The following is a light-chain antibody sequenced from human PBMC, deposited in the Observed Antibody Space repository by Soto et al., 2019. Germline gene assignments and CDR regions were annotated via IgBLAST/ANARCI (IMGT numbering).Light chain of an antibody. CDR1: QGISTY. Sequence: DIQLTQSPSFLSASVGDRVTITCRASQGISTYLAWYQQKPGKAPKLLIYGASTLQSGVSSRFSGSGSGTEFTLTISSLQPEDFATYYCQQFNSYPFTFGPGTKVDIK. CDR2: GAS. V-gene: IGKV1-9*01. J-gene: IGKJ3*01. CDR3: QQFNSYPFT.